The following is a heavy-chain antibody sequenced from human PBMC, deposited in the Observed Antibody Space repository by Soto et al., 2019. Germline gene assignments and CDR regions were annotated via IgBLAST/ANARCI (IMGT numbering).Heavy chain of an antibody. CDR2: ISGSGGST. CDR1: GFGVMNNY. D-gene: IGHD3-9*01. J-gene: IGHJ6*02. V-gene: IGHV3-23*01. CDR3: AKDSASHPGPPLLRYFDWPRQADYYYGMDV. Sequence: GGSLRLSCAASGFGVMNNYMSWVRQAPGKGLEWVSAISGSGGSTYYADSVKGRFTISRDNSKNTLYLQMNSLRAEDTAVYYCAKDSASHPGPPLLRYFDWPRQADYYYGMDVWGQGTTVTVSS.